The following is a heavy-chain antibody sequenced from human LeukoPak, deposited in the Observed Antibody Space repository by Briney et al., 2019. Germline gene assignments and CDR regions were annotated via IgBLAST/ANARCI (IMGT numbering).Heavy chain of an antibody. CDR2: ISWDGGST. CDR3: AKDTIAVAGTYFDY. Sequence: GGSLRLSCAASGFTFDDYAMHWVRQAPGKGLEWVSLISWDGGSTYYADSVKGRFTISRDNSKNSLYLQMNSLRAEDTALYYCAKDTIAVAGTYFDYWGQGTLVTVSS. V-gene: IGHV3-43D*03. D-gene: IGHD6-19*01. J-gene: IGHJ4*02. CDR1: GFTFDDYA.